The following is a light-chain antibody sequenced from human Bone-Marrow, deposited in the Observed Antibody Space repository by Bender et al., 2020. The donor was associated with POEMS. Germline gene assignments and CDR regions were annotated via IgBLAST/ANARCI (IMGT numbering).Light chain of an antibody. CDR3: QSWDTGMLV. J-gene: IGLJ3*02. V-gene: IGLV4-69*01. CDR2: VNSYGGY. Sequence: QVVLTQSPSASASLGASVKLTCTLSSGHNNYGIAWHQQQADKGPRFLIKVNSYGGYIKGDGIPDRFSGSSSGAERYLIISSLQAGDGADYDCQSWDTGMLVFGGGTRMTVL. CDR1: SGHNNYG.